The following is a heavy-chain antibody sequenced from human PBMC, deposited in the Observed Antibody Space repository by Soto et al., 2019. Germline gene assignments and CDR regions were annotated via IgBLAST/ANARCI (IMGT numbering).Heavy chain of an antibody. J-gene: IGHJ4*02. CDR3: SREEGITMIVVVTSGGWFDY. CDR1: GYTFTGYY. V-gene: IGHV1-2*02. Sequence: QVQLVQSGAEVKKPGGSVKVSCKAPGYTFTGYYMHWVRQAPGQGLEGMGWINPNSGGTNYAQKFQGGVTMTRDTSISTAYIEVSRLRSEDTAVYYCSREEGITMIVVVTSGGWFDYWGQGTLDTVSS. D-gene: IGHD3-22*01. CDR2: INPNSGGT.